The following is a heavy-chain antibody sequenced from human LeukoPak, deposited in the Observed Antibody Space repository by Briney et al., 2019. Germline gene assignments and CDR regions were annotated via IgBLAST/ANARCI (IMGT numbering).Heavy chain of an antibody. CDR2: ISAYNGNT. J-gene: IGHJ5*02. CDR3: ARDTRIAVAGTNWFDP. Sequence: ASVKVSCXASGYTFTSYGISWARQAPGQGLEWMGWISAYNGNTNYAQKLQGRVTMTTDTSTSTAYMELRSLRSDDTAVYYYARDTRIAVAGTNWFDPWGQGTLVTVSS. V-gene: IGHV1-18*01. D-gene: IGHD6-19*01. CDR1: GYTFTSYG.